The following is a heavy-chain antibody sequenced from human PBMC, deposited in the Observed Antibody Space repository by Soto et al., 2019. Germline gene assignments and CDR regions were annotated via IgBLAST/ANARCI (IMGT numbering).Heavy chain of an antibody. CDR3: ARFSSSWYGRIDY. J-gene: IGHJ4*02. D-gene: IGHD6-13*01. CDR1: GFTFSSYG. Sequence: QVQLMESGGGVVQPGRSLRLSCAASGFTFSSYGMHWVRQAPGKGLEWVAVIWYDGSNKYYADSVKGRFTISRDNSKNTLYLQMNSLRAEDTAVYFCARFSSSWYGRIDYWGQGTLVTVSS. CDR2: IWYDGSNK. V-gene: IGHV3-33*01.